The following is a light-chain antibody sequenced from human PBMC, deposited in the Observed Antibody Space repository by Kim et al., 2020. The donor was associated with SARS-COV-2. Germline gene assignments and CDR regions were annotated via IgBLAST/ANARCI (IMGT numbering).Light chain of an antibody. CDR1: IGNY. CDR3: QKYNSAPIT. Sequence: IGNYLAWYQQRPGKPPKHLIFAASTLQSGVPSRFSGVTSGTEFTLIISSLQPEDVATYFCQKYNSAPITFGQGTRLEIK. V-gene: IGKV1-27*01. CDR2: AAS. J-gene: IGKJ5*01.